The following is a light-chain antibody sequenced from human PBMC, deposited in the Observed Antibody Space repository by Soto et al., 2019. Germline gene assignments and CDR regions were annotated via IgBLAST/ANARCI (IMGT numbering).Light chain of an antibody. CDR1: QSISNY. Sequence: DIPLTQSPSSLCASVGDRVTITCRASQSISNYLNWYQMKPGKAPKLLIYGASSLQNGVPPRFSGSGSGTDFALTIRNLEPEHFASYFCQQSYTCPTFDPGTKVDL. CDR2: GAS. V-gene: IGKV1-39*01. J-gene: IGKJ3*01. CDR3: QQSYTCPT.